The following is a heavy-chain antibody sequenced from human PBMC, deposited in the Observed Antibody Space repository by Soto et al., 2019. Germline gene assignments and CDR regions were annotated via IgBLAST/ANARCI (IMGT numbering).Heavy chain of an antibody. V-gene: IGHV4-34*01. Sequence: SETLSLTCAVYGGSFSGYYLSWIRPPPGKGLEWIGEINHSGSTNYNPSLKSRVTISVDTSKNQFSLKLSSVTAADTAVYYCARVRCSSTSCSYYFDYWGRGTLVTVSS. CDR3: ARVRCSSTSCSYYFDY. J-gene: IGHJ4*02. D-gene: IGHD2-2*01. CDR2: INHSGST. CDR1: GGSFSGYY.